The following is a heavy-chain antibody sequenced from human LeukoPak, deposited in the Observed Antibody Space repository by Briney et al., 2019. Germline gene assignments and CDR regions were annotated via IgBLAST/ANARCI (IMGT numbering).Heavy chain of an antibody. Sequence: PGGSLRLSCAASGFTFSDYYMSWIRQAPGKGLEWVSYISSSGSTIYYADSVKGRFTISRDNAKNSLYLQMSSLRAEDTAVYYCARVPYSSSPVWNWFDPWGQGTLVTVSS. CDR3: ARVPYSSSPVWNWFDP. D-gene: IGHD6-6*01. J-gene: IGHJ5*02. V-gene: IGHV3-11*01. CDR2: ISSSGSTI. CDR1: GFTFSDYY.